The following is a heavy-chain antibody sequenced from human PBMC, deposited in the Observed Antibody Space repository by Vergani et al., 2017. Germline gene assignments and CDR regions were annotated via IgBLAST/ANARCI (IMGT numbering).Heavy chain of an antibody. J-gene: IGHJ4*02. V-gene: IGHV4-59*01. D-gene: IGHD6-13*01. CDR3: ARVRPGGWRFGSSWLYFDY. Sequence: QVQLQESGPGLVKPSETLSLTCTVSGGSISSYYWSWIRQPPGKGLEWIGYIYYSGSTNYNPSLKSRVTISVDTSKNQFSLKLSSVTAADTAVYYCARVRPGGWRFGSSWLYFDYWGQGTLVTVSS. CDR1: GGSISSYY. CDR2: IYYSGST.